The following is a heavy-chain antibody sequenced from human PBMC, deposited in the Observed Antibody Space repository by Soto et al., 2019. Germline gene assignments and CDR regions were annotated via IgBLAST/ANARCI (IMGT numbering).Heavy chain of an antibody. Sequence: ASVKVSCKASGYTFTSYAMHWVRQAPGQRLEWMGWINAGNGNTKYSQKFQGRVTITRDTSASTAYMELSSLRSEDTAVYYCARGLSTYYGLYNWFDPRGQGTPVTVSS. CDR3: ARGLSTYYGLYNWFDP. J-gene: IGHJ5*02. V-gene: IGHV1-3*01. CDR1: GYTFTSYA. D-gene: IGHD3-10*01. CDR2: INAGNGNT.